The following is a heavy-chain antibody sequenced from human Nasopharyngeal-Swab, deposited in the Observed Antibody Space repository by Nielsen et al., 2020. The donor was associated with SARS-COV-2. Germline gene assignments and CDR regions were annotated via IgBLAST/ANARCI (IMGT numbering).Heavy chain of an antibody. CDR2: ISPYNDYT. Sequence: ASVTVSCQTSRYTLSSYGIAWVRQAPGHGLEWLGWISPYNDYTHYAQKFQGSVTMTSDTSTSTAYLELRSLTSDDTAVYYCARELGVGLFDYWGQGTLVTVSS. V-gene: IGHV1-18*01. CDR1: RYTLSSYG. J-gene: IGHJ4*02. CDR3: ARELGVGLFDY. D-gene: IGHD3-16*01.